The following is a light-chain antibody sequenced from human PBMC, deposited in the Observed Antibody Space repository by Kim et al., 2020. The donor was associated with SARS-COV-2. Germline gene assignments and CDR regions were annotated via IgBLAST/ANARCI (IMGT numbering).Light chain of an antibody. V-gene: IGLV3-21*04. CDR3: QVWDGSSDHQV. CDR1: NLGSKS. J-gene: IGLJ1*01. Sequence: SYELTQPPSVSVAPGKTARVTCGGNNLGSKSVHWYQQKPGQAPVLVISYDSDRPSGIPDRLSGSSSGSTATLTISRVEAGDEADYYCQVWDGSSDHQVFGTGTKVTVL. CDR2: YDS.